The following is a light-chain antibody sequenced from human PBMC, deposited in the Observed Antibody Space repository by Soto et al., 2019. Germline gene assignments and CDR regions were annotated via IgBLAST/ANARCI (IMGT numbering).Light chain of an antibody. V-gene: IGKV1-39*01. CDR2: AAS. J-gene: IGKJ3*01. CDR3: QQIYSTVP. Sequence: DIQMTQSPSFLSASVGERVTITCRARQSISIYLNWYQQKPGKAPKLLIYAASSLQSGVPSRFSGSGSGTDFTLTISSLQPEDFATYYCQQIYSTVPVGPGTKVDIK. CDR1: QSISIY.